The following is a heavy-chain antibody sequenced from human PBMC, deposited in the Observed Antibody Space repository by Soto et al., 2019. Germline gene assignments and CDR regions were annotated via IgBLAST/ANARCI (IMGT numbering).Heavy chain of an antibody. D-gene: IGHD3-16*01. J-gene: IGHJ6*03. V-gene: IGHV3-49*03. Sequence: GGSLRLPCTASGFTFGDYAMSWFRQAPGKGLEWVGFIRSKAYGGTTEYAASVKGRFTISRDDSKSIAYLQMNSLKTEDTAVYYCTRDHNMITFGGVPLGPNYYYYYMDVWGKGTTVTVSS. CDR1: GFTFGDYA. CDR2: IRSKAYGGTT. CDR3: TRDHNMITFGGVPLGPNYYYYYMDV.